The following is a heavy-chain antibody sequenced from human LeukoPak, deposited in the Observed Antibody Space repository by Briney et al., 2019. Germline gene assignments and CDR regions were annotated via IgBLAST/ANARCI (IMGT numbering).Heavy chain of an antibody. Sequence: GGSLRLSCAASGFTFSSYAMSWVRQAPGKGLEWVSAISGSGSSTYYAGSVKGRFTISRDNSKNTLYLQMNSLRAEDTAVYYCAKAWDIVATIAWFDYWGQGTLVTVSS. V-gene: IGHV3-23*01. CDR3: AKAWDIVATIAWFDY. CDR1: GFTFSSYA. J-gene: IGHJ4*02. D-gene: IGHD5-12*01. CDR2: ISGSGSST.